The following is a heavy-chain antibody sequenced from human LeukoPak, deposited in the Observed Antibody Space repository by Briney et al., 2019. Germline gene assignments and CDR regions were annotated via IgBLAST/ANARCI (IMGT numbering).Heavy chain of an antibody. CDR3: VRRGGRFDT. CDR2: IYSSGST. Sequence: SETLSLTCAVYGGSFSGYYWSWIRQPPGKGLEWIGYIYSSGSTNHNPSLKSRVTIGVDTSRNQFSLKLSSVTAADTAVYYCVRRGGRFDTWGQGTLVTVSS. J-gene: IGHJ5*02. V-gene: IGHV4-4*09. CDR1: GGSFSGYY.